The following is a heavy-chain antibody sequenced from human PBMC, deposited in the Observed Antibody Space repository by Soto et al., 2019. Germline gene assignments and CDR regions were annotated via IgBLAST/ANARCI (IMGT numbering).Heavy chain of an antibody. Sequence: QVQLVQSGAEVKKPGASVKVSCKASGYTFTSYGISWVRQAPGQGLEWMGWIPYSGDTNYPQRLQGRVTMTTGTSTSTAYMRRRSLASEDTAVYYCARAVITSYGVFDYWGQGTLVTASS. CDR3: ARAVITSYGVFDY. J-gene: IGHJ4*02. CDR1: GYTFTSYG. D-gene: IGHD2-21*01. CDR2: IPYSGDT. V-gene: IGHV1-18*01.